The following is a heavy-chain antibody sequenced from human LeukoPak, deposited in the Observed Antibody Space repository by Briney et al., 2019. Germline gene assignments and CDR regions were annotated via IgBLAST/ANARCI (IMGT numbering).Heavy chain of an antibody. Sequence: GGSLRLSCAASGFTFNSYGMHWVRQAPGKGLEWLAFISYDGSNTYYADSVKGRFTVSRDDSKSTLYLQMNSLRAEDAAVYYCAKAPVTTCSGAYCYPFDYWGQGTLVTVSS. CDR3: AKAPVTTCSGAYCYPFDY. J-gene: IGHJ4*02. V-gene: IGHV3-30*02. CDR2: ISYDGSNT. D-gene: IGHD2-15*01. CDR1: GFTFNSYG.